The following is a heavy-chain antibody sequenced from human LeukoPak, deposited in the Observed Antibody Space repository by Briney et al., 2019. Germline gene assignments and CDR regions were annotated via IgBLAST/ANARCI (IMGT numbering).Heavy chain of an antibody. CDR2: ISSSSSTI. CDR3: ARDLIKYSGSYSY. Sequence: GGSLRLSCAAYGFTFSSYSMNWVRQAPGKGLEWVSYISSSSSTIYYADSVKGRFTISRDNAKNSPYLQMNSLRAEDTAVYYCARDLIKYSGSYSYWGQGTLVTVSS. J-gene: IGHJ4*02. CDR1: GFTFSSYS. D-gene: IGHD1-26*01. V-gene: IGHV3-48*01.